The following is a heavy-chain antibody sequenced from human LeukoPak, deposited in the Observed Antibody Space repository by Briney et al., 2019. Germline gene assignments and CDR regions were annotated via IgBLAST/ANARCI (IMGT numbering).Heavy chain of an antibody. D-gene: IGHD5-24*01. Sequence: SETLSLTCTVSGGSVSSYYWSWIRQPAGKGLEWIGRIYTSGTTNYNPSLKSRVTMSVDTSNNQFSLKLTSVTAADTAVYYCARRRGERWLTHYDCWGQGTLVTVSS. CDR1: GGSVSSYY. CDR3: ARRRGERWLTHYDC. J-gene: IGHJ4*02. V-gene: IGHV4-4*07. CDR2: IYTSGTT.